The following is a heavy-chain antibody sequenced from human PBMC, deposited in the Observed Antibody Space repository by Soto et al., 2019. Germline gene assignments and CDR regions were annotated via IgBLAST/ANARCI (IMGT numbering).Heavy chain of an antibody. V-gene: IGHV3-30*18. J-gene: IGHJ5*02. CDR3: AKSGGTTGDWFDP. CDR2: ISYDGSKK. CDR1: GFTFSSYG. D-gene: IGHD1-1*01. Sequence: QVQLVESGGGVVQPGRSLRLSCAASGFTFSSYGMHWVRQAPGKGLEWVAVISYDGSKKYYADSVKGRFTISRDNSKNTLYLQMNILRAEDTAVYYCAKSGGTTGDWFDPWGQGTLVTVSS.